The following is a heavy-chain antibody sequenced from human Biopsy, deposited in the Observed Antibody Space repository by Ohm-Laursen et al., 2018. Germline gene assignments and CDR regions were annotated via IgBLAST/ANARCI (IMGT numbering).Heavy chain of an antibody. CDR2: VNPKKGDT. V-gene: IGHV1-2*06. CDR3: SREQHYYSA. CDR1: GYTFTDDQ. Sequence: ASVKVSCKTTGYTFTDDQIHWVQEAPGQGLEWMGLVNPKKGDTRYAQKFQGRVTMTSDVSVATAYMELTGLTSDDTAVYFCSREQHYYSAWGQGTLVTVSS. D-gene: IGHD2-21*02. J-gene: IGHJ5*02.